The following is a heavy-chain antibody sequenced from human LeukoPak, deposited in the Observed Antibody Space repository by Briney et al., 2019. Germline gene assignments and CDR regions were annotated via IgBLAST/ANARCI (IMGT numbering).Heavy chain of an antibody. J-gene: IGHJ4*02. CDR1: GYTFTGYY. CDR2: INPNSGGT. Sequence: ASVKVSCKASGYTFTGYYMHWVRQAPGQGLGWMGWINPNSGGTNYAQSFQGRVTMTRDTSISTAYMELSRLRSDDTAVYYCARVFGRQLPDYWGQGTLVTVSS. CDR3: ARVFGRQLPDY. V-gene: IGHV1-2*02. D-gene: IGHD1-26*01.